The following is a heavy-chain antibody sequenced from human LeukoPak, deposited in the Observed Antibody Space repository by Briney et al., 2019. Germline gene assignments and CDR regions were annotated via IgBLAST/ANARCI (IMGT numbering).Heavy chain of an antibody. D-gene: IGHD4-17*01. CDR2: IGADGATT. V-gene: IGHV3-23*01. CDR3: AKDPNGDYIGAFDF. J-gene: IGHJ3*01. CDR1: GFTFTSYP. Sequence: GGSLRLSCVASGFTFTSYPMTWVRQSPGKGLEWISAIGADGATTYYAASVQGRSTVTRDNSKSTLYLQMSSLRAEDTAVYYCAKDPNGDYIGAFDFLGRGTMVTVSS.